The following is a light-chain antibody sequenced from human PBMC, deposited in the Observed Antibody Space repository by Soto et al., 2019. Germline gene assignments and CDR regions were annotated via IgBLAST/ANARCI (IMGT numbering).Light chain of an antibody. CDR2: GAS. V-gene: IGKV3-15*01. CDR1: QGVSSN. Sequence: EIVMTQSPATLSVSPGERATLSCRASQGVSSNLAWYQQKPGQAPRLLIYGASTRATGIPARFSGSVSGTEFTLTISSLQSEDFAVYYCQQYNNWPRTFGQGTKV. J-gene: IGKJ1*01. CDR3: QQYNNWPRT.